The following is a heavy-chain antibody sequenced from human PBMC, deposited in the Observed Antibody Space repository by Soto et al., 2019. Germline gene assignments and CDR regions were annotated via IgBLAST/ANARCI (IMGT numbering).Heavy chain of an antibody. D-gene: IGHD6-13*01. CDR1: GVTVSSYA. CDR3: AKDSYSCLFGYFDL. CDR2: ISGSAGST. J-gene: IGHJ2*01. V-gene: IGHV3-23*01. Sequence: EVQLLESGGGLVQPGGSLRLSCAASGVTVSSYAMTWVGQAPGKGRKWVSTISGSAGSTYYAASVKGRFTISRDNSENPVYLQMSSLRAEATEIYYCAKDSYSCLFGYFDLCGRGTLVTVSS.